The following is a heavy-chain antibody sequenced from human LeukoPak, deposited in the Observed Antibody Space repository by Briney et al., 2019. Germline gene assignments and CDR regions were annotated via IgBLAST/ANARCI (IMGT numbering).Heavy chain of an antibody. D-gene: IGHD3-3*01. CDR3: AREVRGVISMDV. CDR1: GGSFSGYY. V-gene: IGHV4-38-2*02. CDR2: IYHSGST. J-gene: IGHJ6*03. Sequence: SETLSLTCAVYGGSFSGYYWGWIRQPPGKGLEWIGSIYHSGSTYYNPSLKSRVTISVDTSKDQFSLKLSSVTAADTAVYYCAREVRGVISMDVWGKGTTVTVPS.